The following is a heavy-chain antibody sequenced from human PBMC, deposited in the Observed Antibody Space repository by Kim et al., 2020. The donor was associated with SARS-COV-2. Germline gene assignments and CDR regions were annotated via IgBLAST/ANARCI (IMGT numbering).Heavy chain of an antibody. V-gene: IGHV3-53*01. CDR1: GFTVSSNY. CDR3: ARGGSPI. Sequence: GGSLRLSCAASGFTVSSNYLTWVRQAPGKGLEWVSVIYSGGSKYYADSVKGRFTISRDKSKNTVYLQMNSLRGEDTAVYFCARGGSPIWGQGTTVTVSS. CDR2: IYSGGSK. J-gene: IGHJ6*02.